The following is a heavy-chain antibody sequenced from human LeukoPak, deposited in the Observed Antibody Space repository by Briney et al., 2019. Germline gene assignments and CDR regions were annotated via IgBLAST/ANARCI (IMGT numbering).Heavy chain of an antibody. CDR1: GGSISSYY. V-gene: IGHV4-59*12. Sequence: SETLSLTCTVSGGSISSYYWSWIRQPPGKGLEWIGYIYYSGSTNYNPSLKSRVTISVDTSKNQFSLKLSSVTAADTAVYYCARDYSGSYTSDYFDYWGQGTLVTVSS. CDR2: IYYSGST. D-gene: IGHD1-26*01. CDR3: ARDYSGSYTSDYFDY. J-gene: IGHJ4*02.